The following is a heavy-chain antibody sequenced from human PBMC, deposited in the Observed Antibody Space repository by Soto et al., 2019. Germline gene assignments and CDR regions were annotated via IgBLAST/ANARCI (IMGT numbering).Heavy chain of an antibody. CDR1: GGSISSSSYY. Sequence: SETLSLTCTVSGGSISSSSYYWGWIRQPPGKGLGWIGSIYYSGSTYYNPSLKSRVTISVDTSKNQFSLKLSSVTAADTAVYYCARRRVIHYYYGMDVWGQGTTVTVSS. J-gene: IGHJ6*02. CDR2: IYYSGST. D-gene: IGHD3-9*01. V-gene: IGHV4-39*01. CDR3: ARRRVIHYYYGMDV.